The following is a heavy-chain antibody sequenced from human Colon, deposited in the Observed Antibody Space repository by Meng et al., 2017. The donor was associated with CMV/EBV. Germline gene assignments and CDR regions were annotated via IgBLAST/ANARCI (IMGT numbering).Heavy chain of an antibody. CDR1: GFTFNSYS. J-gene: IGHJ4*02. V-gene: IGHV3-21*01. CDR3: ARYLRAASTSCIDY. Sequence: GESLKISCSAPGFTFNSYSMNWVRQTPGKGLEWVSSISSDSSYIFYADSVRGRFTISRDNAKNSLYLQMSSLGAGDTAVYYCARYLRAASTSCIDYWGQGTLVTVSS. CDR2: ISSDSSYI. D-gene: IGHD2-2*01.